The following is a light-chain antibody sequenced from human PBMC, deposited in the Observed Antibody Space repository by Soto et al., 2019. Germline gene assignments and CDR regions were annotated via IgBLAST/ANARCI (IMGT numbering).Light chain of an antibody. CDR1: SSDVGRYNF. J-gene: IGLJ1*01. CDR3: SSYAVTSFV. CDR2: EVS. V-gene: IGLV2-8*01. Sequence: QSALTQPPSASGSPGQSVTISCTGTSSDVGRYNFVSWYQQHPGKAPKLMIYEVSKRPSGVPDRFSGSKSGNTASLTVSGLEAEDEADYYCSSYAVTSFVFGPGTKVTVL.